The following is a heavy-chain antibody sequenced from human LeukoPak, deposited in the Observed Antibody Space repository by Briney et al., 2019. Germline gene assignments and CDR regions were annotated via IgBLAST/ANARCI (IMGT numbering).Heavy chain of an antibody. V-gene: IGHV3-23*01. CDR3: AKDPGGYVGPAYYFDY. J-gene: IGHJ4*02. Sequence: GGSLRLSCAASGFTFSSYAMSWVRQAPGKGLEWVSAISGSGGSTYYADSVKGRFTISRDNSKNTLYLQMNSLRAEDTAVYYCAKDPGGYVGPAYYFDYWGQGTLVTVSS. CDR1: GFTFSSYA. D-gene: IGHD6-13*01. CDR2: ISGSGGST.